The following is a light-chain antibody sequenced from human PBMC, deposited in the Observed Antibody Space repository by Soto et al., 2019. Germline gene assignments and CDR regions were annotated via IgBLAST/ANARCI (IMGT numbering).Light chain of an antibody. CDR3: SSYIRDNRIYV. V-gene: IGLV2-14*01. J-gene: IGLJ1*01. Sequence: QSALTQPASVSGSPGQSITISCTGTSSDVGAYTSVSWYQHHPDKAPKVMIYEVNKRPSGVSPRFSGSKSGKTASLTISGLQADGEDHYYCSSYIRDNRIYVVGTGTKVTVL. CDR1: SSDVGAYTS. CDR2: EVN.